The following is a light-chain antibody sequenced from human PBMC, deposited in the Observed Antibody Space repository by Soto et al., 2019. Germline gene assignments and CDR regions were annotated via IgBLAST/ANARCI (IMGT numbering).Light chain of an antibody. CDR3: QQYDSTPPT. J-gene: IGKJ3*01. CDR1: QSDLYSSNNKNY. CDR2: WAS. Sequence: DIVMTQSPDSLAVSLGERATINCKSSQSDLYSSNNKNYLAWYQQEPGQPPKLLIYWASTRESGVPDRFSGSGSGTDFTLTISSLQAEDVAVYYCQQYDSTPPTFGPGTKVDIK. V-gene: IGKV4-1*01.